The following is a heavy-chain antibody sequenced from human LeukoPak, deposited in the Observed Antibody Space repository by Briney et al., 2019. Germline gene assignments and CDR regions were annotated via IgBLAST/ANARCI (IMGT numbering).Heavy chain of an antibody. D-gene: IGHD5-18*01. CDR1: GYTFTGYY. J-gene: IGHJ6*02. CDR2: INPNSGGT. V-gene: IGHV1-2*06. CDR3: ARDSILRIQPPYGMDV. Sequence: GASVKVSCKASGYTFTGYYMHWVRQAPGQGLEWMERINPNSGGTNYAQKFQGRVTMTRDTSISTAYMELSRLRSDDTAVYYCARDSILRIQPPYGMDVWGQGTTVTVSS.